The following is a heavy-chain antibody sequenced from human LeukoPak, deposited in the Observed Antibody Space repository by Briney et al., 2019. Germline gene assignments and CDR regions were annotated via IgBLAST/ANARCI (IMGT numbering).Heavy chain of an antibody. CDR2: MNPNSGNT. V-gene: IGHV1-8*01. CDR1: GYTFTSYD. CDR3: ARGLGRWLQSIFDY. D-gene: IGHD5-24*01. Sequence: GASVKVSCKASGYTFTSYDINWVRQATGQGLEWMGWMNPNSGNTGYAQEFQGRVTMTRNTSISTAYMELSSLRSEDTAVYYCARGLGRWLQSIFDYWGQGTLVTVSS. J-gene: IGHJ4*02.